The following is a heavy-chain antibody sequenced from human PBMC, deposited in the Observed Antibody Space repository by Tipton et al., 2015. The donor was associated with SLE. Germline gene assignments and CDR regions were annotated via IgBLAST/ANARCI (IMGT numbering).Heavy chain of an antibody. D-gene: IGHD3-16*01. J-gene: IGHJ4*02. CDR1: GITVSRFW. CDR3: ARDLGGTEDY. CDR2: INSDGTST. V-gene: IGHV3-74*01. Sequence: SLRLSCAASGITVSRFWMHWVRQAPGKGLEWVSRINSDGTSTTYADSVKGRFTISRDNAKATLYLQLNSLSAEDTAVYYCARDLGGTEDYWGQGTLVTVSS.